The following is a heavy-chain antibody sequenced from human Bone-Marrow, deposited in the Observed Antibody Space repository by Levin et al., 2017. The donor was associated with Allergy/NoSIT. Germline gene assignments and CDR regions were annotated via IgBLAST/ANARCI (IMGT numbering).Heavy chain of an antibody. D-gene: IGHD3-16*01. CDR3: ASWAMFYYDGSDFDYFYYGMDV. Sequence: GGSLRLSCAASGLSFSNYDMNWVRQAPGKGLEWVSSISGGSSRIYYADSVKGRFTISRDNAKNSLYLQMNSLRVEDTDVYYCASWAMFYYDGSDFDYFYYGMDVWGQGTTVTVSS. V-gene: IGHV3-21*06. J-gene: IGHJ6*02. CDR1: GLSFSNYD. CDR2: ISGGSSRI.